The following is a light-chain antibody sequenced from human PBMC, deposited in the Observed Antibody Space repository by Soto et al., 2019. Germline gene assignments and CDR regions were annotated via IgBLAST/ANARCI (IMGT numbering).Light chain of an antibody. CDR1: QSISSY. J-gene: IGKJ2*01. Sequence: DIQMTQSPSSLSASVGDRVTITCRASQSISSYLNWYQHKPGKAPKLLIYAASTLQSGVPSRFSGGGFATDFTLTISSLQPEDFATYYCQQSFFTLYTFGQGTKVDIK. V-gene: IGKV1-39*01. CDR2: AAS. CDR3: QQSFFTLYT.